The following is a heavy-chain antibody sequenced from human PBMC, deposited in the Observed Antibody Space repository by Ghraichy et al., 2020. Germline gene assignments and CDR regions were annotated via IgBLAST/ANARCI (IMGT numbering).Heavy chain of an antibody. Sequence: GGSLRLSCAASGFTFSSYTMHWVRQAPGKGLEWVAVISYEGSNKYYADSVKGRFTISRDNSKSTLYLQMDSLRPEDAALYYCARESPPWVGTTNFDYWGQGTLVTVSS. V-gene: IGHV3-30*04. CDR3: ARESPPWVGTTNFDY. CDR1: GFTFSSYT. J-gene: IGHJ4*02. CDR2: ISYEGSNK. D-gene: IGHD1-26*01.